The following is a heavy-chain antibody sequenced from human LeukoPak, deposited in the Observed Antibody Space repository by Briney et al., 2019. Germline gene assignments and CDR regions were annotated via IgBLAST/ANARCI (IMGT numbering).Heavy chain of an antibody. CDR2: IYYSGST. CDR1: GGSVSSGSYY. CDR3: ARGFSEHYDFWSGYYKGGFDP. Sequence: SETLSLTCTVSGGSVSSGSYYWSWIRQPPGTGLEWIGYIYYSGSTNYNPSLKSRVTISVDTSKSQFSLKLSSVTAADTAVYYCARGFSEHYDFWSGYYKGGFDPWGQGTLVTVSS. D-gene: IGHD3-3*01. J-gene: IGHJ5*02. V-gene: IGHV4-61*01.